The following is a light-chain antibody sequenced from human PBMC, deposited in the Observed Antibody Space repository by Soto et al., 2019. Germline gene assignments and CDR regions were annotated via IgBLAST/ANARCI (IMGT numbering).Light chain of an antibody. CDR3: QHYNNWPPYT. CDR1: QRLSIN. J-gene: IGKJ2*01. Sequence: EIVMTQSPATLSVSPGERATLSCRASQRLSINLAWYQQKPGQAPRLLIYGASTRATGIPARFSGSGSETEFTLTISSLQSEDSAVYYCQHYNNWPPYTFGQGTKLEIK. V-gene: IGKV3-15*01. CDR2: GAS.